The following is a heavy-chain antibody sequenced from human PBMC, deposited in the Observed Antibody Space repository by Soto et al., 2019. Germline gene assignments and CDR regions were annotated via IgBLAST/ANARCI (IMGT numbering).Heavy chain of an antibody. Sequence: EVQLLESGGGLVQPGGSLRLSCAASGFTFSSYAMSWVRQAPGKGLEWVSAISGSGGSTYYADSVKGRFTSSRVNSKNTLYLQMNSLRAENTAVYYCAKDGNPIPYLTGYYRLGWFDPWGQGTLVTVSS. J-gene: IGHJ5*02. D-gene: IGHD3-9*01. CDR1: GFTFSSYA. V-gene: IGHV3-23*01. CDR2: ISGSGGST. CDR3: AKDGNPIPYLTGYYRLGWFDP.